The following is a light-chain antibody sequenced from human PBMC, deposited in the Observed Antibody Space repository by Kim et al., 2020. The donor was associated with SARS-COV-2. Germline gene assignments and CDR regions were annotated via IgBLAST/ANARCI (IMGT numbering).Light chain of an antibody. CDR2: GAS. Sequence: DIQLTQSPSALSASLGDRVTITCRTSETINNYLNWYQQKPGKAPKLLIYGASRLQSEVPSRFSGSGYGTYFSLTISSLQPEDFGTYYRQEILSSPWTFGQGTKVDIK. V-gene: IGKV1-39*01. CDR3: QEILSSPWT. CDR1: ETINNY. J-gene: IGKJ1*01.